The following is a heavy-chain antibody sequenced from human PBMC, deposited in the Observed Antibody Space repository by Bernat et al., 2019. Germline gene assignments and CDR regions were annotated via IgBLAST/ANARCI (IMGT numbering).Heavy chain of an antibody. V-gene: IGHV3-66*01. D-gene: IGHD6-19*01. CDR2: FYSGGST. CDR1: GFTVSSNY. J-gene: IGHJ6*02. CDR3: ARDLGAVAAAGGGDYYYYYGMDV. Sequence: VQLVESGGGLVQPGGSLRLSCAASGFTVSSNYMSWVRQAPGKGLEWDSVFYSGGSTYDADSGKGRFTISRDNSKNTLYLQMNSLRAEDTAVYYGARDLGAVAAAGGGDYYYYYGMDVWGQGTTVTVSS.